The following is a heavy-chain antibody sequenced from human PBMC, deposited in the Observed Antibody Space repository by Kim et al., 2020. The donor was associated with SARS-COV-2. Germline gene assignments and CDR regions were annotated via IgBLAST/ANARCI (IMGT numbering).Heavy chain of an antibody. J-gene: IGHJ5*02. D-gene: IGHD6-19*01. CDR1: GFTFDDYA. Sequence: GGSLRLSCAASGFTFDDYAMHWVRQAPGKDLEWVSGISWNSGSIGYADSVKGRFTISRDNAKNSLYLQMNSLRAEDTALYYCAKDHSSGWSAWFDPWGQG. CDR3: AKDHSSGWSAWFDP. V-gene: IGHV3-9*01. CDR2: ISWNSGSI.